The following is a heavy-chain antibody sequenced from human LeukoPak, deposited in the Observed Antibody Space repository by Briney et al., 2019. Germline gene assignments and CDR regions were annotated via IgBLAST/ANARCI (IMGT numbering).Heavy chain of an antibody. D-gene: IGHD3-16*01. V-gene: IGHV4-38-2*02. Sequence: SETLSLTCTVSDYSINSGFYWGWIRQPPGRGLEWIANIYHNGNTAYSPSLKSRVTISVDTSKNQFSLKVTSVTASDTALYYCARVVWVPDTTLPAAFDMWGQGTMVTVSS. CDR3: ARVVWVPDTTLPAAFDM. CDR1: DYSINSGFY. CDR2: IYHNGNT. J-gene: IGHJ3*02.